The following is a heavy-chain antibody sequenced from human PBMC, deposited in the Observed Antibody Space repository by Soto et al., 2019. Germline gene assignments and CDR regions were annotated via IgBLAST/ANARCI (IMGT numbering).Heavy chain of an antibody. CDR2: VYSSGST. CDR3: ARDIVVVPAVPLDYHYGLDV. Sequence: SETLSLTCTVSTDSINSYYWSWIRQPAGKGLEWIGRVYSSGSTNYNPSLKSRVTMSVDTSKNQFSLNLKSVTAADTAVYYCARDIVVVPAVPLDYHYGLDVWGQGTSVTVSS. CDR1: TDSINSYY. V-gene: IGHV4-4*07. J-gene: IGHJ6*02. D-gene: IGHD2-2*01.